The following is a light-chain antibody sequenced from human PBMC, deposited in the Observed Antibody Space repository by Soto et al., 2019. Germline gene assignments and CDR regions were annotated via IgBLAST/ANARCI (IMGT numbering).Light chain of an antibody. J-gene: IGKJ5*01. CDR2: AAS. Sequence: EIQLTQSPSFLSASVGERVTLTCRASQGINTYLAWYQQKPGTAPKLLIFAASTWQSGVPSRFSGSGSGTDFTATITSLQHEDFANYYWQQSKRYPITFGQGTQLEIK. V-gene: IGKV1-9*01. CDR1: QGINTY. CDR3: QQSKRYPIT.